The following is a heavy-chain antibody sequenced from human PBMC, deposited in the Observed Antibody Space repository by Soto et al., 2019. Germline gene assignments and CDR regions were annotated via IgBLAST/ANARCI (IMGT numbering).Heavy chain of an antibody. J-gene: IGHJ4*02. V-gene: IGHV1-2*02. CDR1: GYTFTGYY. CDR3: ARYGAVAGGEFGY. Sequence: ASVKVSCKASGYTFTGYYMHWVRQAPGQGLEWMGWINPNSGGTNYAQKFQGRVTMTRDTSISTAYMELSRLRSDDTAVYYCARYGAVAGGEFGYWGQGTLVTVSS. D-gene: IGHD6-19*01. CDR2: INPNSGGT.